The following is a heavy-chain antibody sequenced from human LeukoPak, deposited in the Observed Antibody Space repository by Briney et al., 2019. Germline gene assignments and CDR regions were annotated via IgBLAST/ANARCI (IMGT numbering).Heavy chain of an antibody. J-gene: IGHJ4*02. V-gene: IGHV4-59*08. D-gene: IGHD6-13*01. Sequence: PSETLSLTCTVSGGSITNYYWSWIRQPPGKGLEWIGNVYYSGSTNYNPSLKSRVTISVDTSKNQFSLKLSSVTAADTAVYYCARHLRGEQQLSGFDYWGQGTPVTVSS. CDR3: ARHLRGEQQLSGFDY. CDR1: GGSITNYY. CDR2: VYYSGST.